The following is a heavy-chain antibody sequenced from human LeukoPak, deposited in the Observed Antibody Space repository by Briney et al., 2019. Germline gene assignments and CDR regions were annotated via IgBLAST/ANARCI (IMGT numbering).Heavy chain of an antibody. D-gene: IGHD1-26*01. CDR2: IFYSGAT. V-gene: IGHV4-59*01. Sequence: KSSETLSLTCTVSGGSISSYYWSWIRQPPGKGLEWIGYIFYSGATKYNPSLKSRVTISVDTSKNHFSLKLNSVTAADTAVYYCARELSGTVYFDYWGQGTLVTVSS. J-gene: IGHJ4*02. CDR3: ARELSGTVYFDY. CDR1: GGSISSYY.